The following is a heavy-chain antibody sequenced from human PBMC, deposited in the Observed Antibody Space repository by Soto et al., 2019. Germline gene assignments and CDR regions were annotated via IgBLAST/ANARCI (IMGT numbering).Heavy chain of an antibody. CDR2: IIPIFGTA. CDR3: ARVASIAVAGPFDY. V-gene: IGHV1-69*13. CDR1: GGTFSSYA. D-gene: IGHD6-19*01. Sequence: GPQLKVSCKASGGTFSSYAISWVRQAPGQGLEWMGGIIPIFGTANYAQKFQGRVTITADESTSTAYMELSSLRSEDTAVYYCARVASIAVAGPFDYWGQGTLVTVSS. J-gene: IGHJ4*02.